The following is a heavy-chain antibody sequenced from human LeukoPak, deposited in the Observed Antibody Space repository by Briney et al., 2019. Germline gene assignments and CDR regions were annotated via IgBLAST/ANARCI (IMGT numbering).Heavy chain of an antibody. D-gene: IGHD3-3*01. CDR3: ARATQYYDFWSGYYPDYYYMDV. CDR1: GFTVSSNY. CDR2: IYSGGST. Sequence: GGSLRLSCAASGFTVSSNYMSWVRQAPGKGLEWVSVIYSGGSTYYADSVKGRFTISRDNSKNTLYLQMNSLRAEDTAVYYCARATQYYDFWSGYYPDYYYMDVWGKGTTVTVSS. V-gene: IGHV3-53*01. J-gene: IGHJ6*03.